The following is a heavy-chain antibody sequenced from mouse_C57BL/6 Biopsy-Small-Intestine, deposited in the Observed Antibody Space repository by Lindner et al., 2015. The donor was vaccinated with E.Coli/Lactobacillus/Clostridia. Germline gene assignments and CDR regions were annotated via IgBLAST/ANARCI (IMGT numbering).Heavy chain of an antibody. Sequence: MQLQESGGGLVKPGGSLKLSCAASGFTFSDYGMHWVRQAPEKGLEWVAYISSGSSTIYYADTVKGRFTISRDNAKNTLFLQMTSLRSEDTAMYYCARGIYDGYYGTWFAYWGQGTLVTVSA. CDR2: ISSGSSTI. J-gene: IGHJ3*01. CDR1: GFTFSDYG. CDR3: ARGIYDGYYGTWFAY. D-gene: IGHD2-3*01. V-gene: IGHV5-17*01.